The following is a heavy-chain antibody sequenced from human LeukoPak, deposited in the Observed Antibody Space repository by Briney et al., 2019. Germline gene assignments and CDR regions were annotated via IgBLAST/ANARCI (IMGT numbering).Heavy chain of an antibody. D-gene: IGHD6-6*01. Sequence: SETLSLTCAVYGGSFSGYYWSWIRQPPGKGLEWIGEINHSGSTNYIPSLKSRVTISVDTSKNQFSLKLSSVTAADTAVYYCAREKTYSSSSIDYWGQGTLVTVSS. CDR2: INHSGST. V-gene: IGHV4-34*01. CDR3: AREKTYSSSSIDY. J-gene: IGHJ4*02. CDR1: GGSFSGYY.